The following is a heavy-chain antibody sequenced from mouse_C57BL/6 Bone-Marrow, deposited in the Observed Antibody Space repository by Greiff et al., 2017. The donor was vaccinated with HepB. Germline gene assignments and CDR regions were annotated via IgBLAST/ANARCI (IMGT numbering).Heavy chain of an antibody. V-gene: IGHV10-3*01. D-gene: IGHD2-1*01. CDR2: IRSKSSNYAT. J-gene: IGHJ1*03. CDR3: VREGSYGNYGYFDV. CDR1: GFTFNTYA. Sequence: EVMLVESGGGLVQPKGSLKLSCAASGFTFNTYAMHWVRQAPGKGLEWVARIRSKSSNYATYYADSVKDRFTISRDDSQSMLYLQMNNLKTEDTAMYYCVREGSYGNYGYFDVWGTGTTVTVSS.